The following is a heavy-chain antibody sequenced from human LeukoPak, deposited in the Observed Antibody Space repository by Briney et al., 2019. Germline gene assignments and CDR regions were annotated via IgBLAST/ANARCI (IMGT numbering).Heavy chain of an antibody. CDR3: ARRARGYSYGIFDY. CDR1: GGSFSGYY. D-gene: IGHD5-18*01. Sequence: SETLSLTCAVYGGSFSGYYWSWIRQPPGKGLEWIGYIYYSGSTNYNPSLKSRVTISVDTSKNQFSLKLSSVTAADTAVYYCARRARGYSYGIFDYWGQGTLVTVSS. CDR2: IYYSGST. J-gene: IGHJ4*02. V-gene: IGHV4-59*01.